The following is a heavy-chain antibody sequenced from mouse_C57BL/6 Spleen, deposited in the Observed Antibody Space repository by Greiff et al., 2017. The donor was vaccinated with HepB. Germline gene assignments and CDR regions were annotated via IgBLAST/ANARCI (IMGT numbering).Heavy chain of an antibody. J-gene: IGHJ1*03. CDR1: GFTFTDYY. D-gene: IGHD1-1*01. CDR3: ARLTVVAHGNWYFDV. CDR2: IRNKANGYTT. Sequence: EVQLKESGGGLVQPGGSLSLSCAASGFTFTDYYMSWVRQPPGKALEWLGFIRNKANGYTTEYSASVKGRFTISRDNSQSILYLQMNALRAEDSATYYCARLTVVAHGNWYFDVWGTGTTVTVSS. V-gene: IGHV7-3*01.